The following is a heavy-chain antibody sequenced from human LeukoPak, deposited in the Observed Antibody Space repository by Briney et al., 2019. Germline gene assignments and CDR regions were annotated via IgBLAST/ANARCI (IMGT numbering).Heavy chain of an antibody. CDR1: GDSTSSDRYY. V-gene: IGHV4-39*01. D-gene: IGHD1-26*01. J-gene: IGHJ4*02. CDR3: ARGRPYSGGYHLDY. CDR2: IYYSGST. Sequence: SETLSLTCTISGDSTSSDRYYGGWVRQPPGKGLEWIGNIYYSGSTYYNPSLKSRVTMSVDTSKNQFFLKLNSVTAADTAVYYCARGRPYSGGYHLDYWGQGTLVTVSS.